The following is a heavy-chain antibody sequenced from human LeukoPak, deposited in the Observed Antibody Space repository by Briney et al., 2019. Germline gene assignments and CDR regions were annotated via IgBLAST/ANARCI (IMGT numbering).Heavy chain of an antibody. Sequence: GGSLRLSCAASGFTFSSYAMSWVRQAPGKGLEWVSAISGSGGSTYYADSVKGRFTISRDNSKNTLYPQMNSLRAEDTAVYYCAKENDYGSGSYYNRWGQGTLVTVSS. V-gene: IGHV3-23*01. CDR3: AKENDYGSGSYYNR. D-gene: IGHD3-10*01. J-gene: IGHJ4*02. CDR1: GFTFSSYA. CDR2: ISGSGGST.